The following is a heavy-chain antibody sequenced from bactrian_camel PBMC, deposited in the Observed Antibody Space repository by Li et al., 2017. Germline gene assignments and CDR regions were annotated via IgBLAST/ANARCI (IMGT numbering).Heavy chain of an antibody. J-gene: IGHJ4*01. CDR3: AALKCSDVSSLMIMVRAADARY. D-gene: IGHD1*01. Sequence: HEQLVESGGGSVQAGGSPRLSCAITGLPLSYYTMAWFRQAPGREREGVAAVDSDGLIRYAESVKGRFTISQNNAKHTLYLEMSNLKPADTGMYSCAALKCSDVSSLMIMVRAADARYWGQGTQVTVS. V-gene: IGHV3S55*01. CDR2: VDSDGLI. CDR1: GLPLSYYT.